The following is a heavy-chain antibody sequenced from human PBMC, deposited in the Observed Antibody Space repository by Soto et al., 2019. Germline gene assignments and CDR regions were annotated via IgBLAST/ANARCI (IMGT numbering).Heavy chain of an antibody. CDR1: GFTLSAYW. D-gene: IGHD6-13*01. J-gene: IGHJ3*02. Sequence: EVQLEESGGDLVQPGGSLRLSCAASGFTLSAYWMTWVRQAPGKGLEWVANINRDGSKKSYLDSVRGRFTISRDNVGNSLYLQMDSLRADDTALYYCARDVSRGSSSLYLDALDIWGQGTMVTVSS. CDR3: ARDVSRGSSSLYLDALDI. V-gene: IGHV3-7*05. CDR2: INRDGSKK.